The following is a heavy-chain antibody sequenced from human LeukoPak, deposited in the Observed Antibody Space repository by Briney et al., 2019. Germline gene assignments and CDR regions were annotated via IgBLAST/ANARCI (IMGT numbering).Heavy chain of an antibody. CDR2: ISYSGTT. D-gene: IGHD5-12*01. V-gene: IGHV4-59*01. CDR3: ARGDDYKSTLFDS. Sequence: PSETLSLTCTVSGGSISSYYWNWIRQPPGKGLEWIGYISYSGTTNYNPALKSRVTISVDTSKKQFSLKLTSATAADTAVYYCARGDDYKSTLFDSWGQGTLVTVSS. CDR1: GGSISSYY. J-gene: IGHJ4*02.